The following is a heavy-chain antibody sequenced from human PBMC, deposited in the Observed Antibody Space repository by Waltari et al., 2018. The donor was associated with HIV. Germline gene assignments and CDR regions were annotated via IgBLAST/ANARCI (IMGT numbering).Heavy chain of an antibody. CDR1: GGSFSGYY. D-gene: IGHD3-22*01. Sequence: QVQLQQWGAGLLKPSETLSLTCAVYGGSFSGYYWSWIRQPPGKGLEGIGEINHSGSTNYNPSTKGRVTISVYTSKNQFSLKLGSVTAAYTAGYYCAGLMAALDYDSSGYTPGDYWGQGTLVTVSS. CDR3: AGLMAALDYDSSGYTPGDY. CDR2: INHSGST. J-gene: IGHJ4*02. V-gene: IGHV4-34*01.